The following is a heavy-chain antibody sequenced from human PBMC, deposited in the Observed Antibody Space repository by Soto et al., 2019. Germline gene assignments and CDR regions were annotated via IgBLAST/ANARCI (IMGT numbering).Heavy chain of an antibody. Sequence: GLSLRLSCAASGCTFVSYWIHWVRQAPGKGLVWVSRINSDGRTTSYVDSVKDRFTISRDNAKNTVYLQMNSLRPENTAASYGAARIAAGYWGKGPLVT. D-gene: IGHD6-13*01. V-gene: IGHV3-74*01. CDR1: GCTFVSYW. CDR2: INSDGRTT. J-gene: IGHJ4*02. CDR3: AARIAAGY.